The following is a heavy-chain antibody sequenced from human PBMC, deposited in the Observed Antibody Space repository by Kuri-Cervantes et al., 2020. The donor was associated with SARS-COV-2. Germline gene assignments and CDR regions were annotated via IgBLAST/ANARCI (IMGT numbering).Heavy chain of an antibody. J-gene: IGHJ4*02. CDR1: GFTFSTFS. CDR3: ARALYYYDSSGYED. V-gene: IGHV3-21*01. Sequence: GGSLRLSCTASGFTFSTFSMNWVRQAPGKGLEWVSSISSSSSYIYYADSVKGRFTISRDNAKNSLYLQMNSLRAEDTAVYYCARALYYYDSSGYEDWGQGTLVTVSS. CDR2: ISSSSSYI. D-gene: IGHD3-22*01.